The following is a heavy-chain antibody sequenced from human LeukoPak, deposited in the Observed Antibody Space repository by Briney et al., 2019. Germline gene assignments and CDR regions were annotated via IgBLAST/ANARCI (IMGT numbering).Heavy chain of an antibody. CDR2: IFSNGDT. CDR3: TRDQMNY. J-gene: IGHJ4*02. D-gene: IGHD5-24*01. V-gene: IGHV3-53*01. Sequence: GGSLRLSCTASEFTVSRNYMLWVRQAPGKGLEWVSLIFSNGDTHYADSVKGRFTISRDTSKDTVSLQMNSLRVEDTAMYYCTRDQMNYWGQGTLVTVSS. CDR1: EFTVSRNY.